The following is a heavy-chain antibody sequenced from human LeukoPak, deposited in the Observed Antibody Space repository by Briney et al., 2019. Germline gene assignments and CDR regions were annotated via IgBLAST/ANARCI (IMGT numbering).Heavy chain of an antibody. D-gene: IGHD6-13*01. CDR2: IYSTGST. Sequence: PSETLSLTCTVSGGSISSYYWSWIRQPAGKGLEWIGRIYSTGSTNYNPSLKSRVTMSVDTSKNQFSLRLRSVTAADTAVYYCARRIASAGTAGFDFWGQGALVIVSS. J-gene: IGHJ4*02. V-gene: IGHV4-4*07. CDR1: GGSISSYY. CDR3: ARRIASAGTAGFDF.